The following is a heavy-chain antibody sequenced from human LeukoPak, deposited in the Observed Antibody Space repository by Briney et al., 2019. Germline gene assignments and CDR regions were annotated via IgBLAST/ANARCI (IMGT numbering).Heavy chain of an antibody. D-gene: IGHD3-10*01. CDR2: ISYDGSNK. V-gene: IGHV3-30*04. CDR1: GFTFSSYA. CDR3: ARDNYYGSGSYMIHYFDY. J-gene: IGHJ4*02. Sequence: GGSLRLSCAASGFTFSSYAMHWVRQAPGKGLEWVAVISYDGSNKYYADSVKGRFTISRDNSKNTLYLQMNSLRAEDTAVYYCARDNYYGSGSYMIHYFDYWGQGTLVTVSS.